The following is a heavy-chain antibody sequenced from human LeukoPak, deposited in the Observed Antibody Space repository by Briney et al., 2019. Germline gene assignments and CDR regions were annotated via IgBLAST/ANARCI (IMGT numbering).Heavy chain of an antibody. CDR1: GGTFSSYA. V-gene: IGHV1-69*04. J-gene: IGHJ3*02. CDR2: IILILGIA. Sequence: GASVKVSCKASGGTFSSYAISWVRQAPGQGLEWMGRIILILGIANYAQKFQGRVTITADKSTSTAYMELSSLRSEDTAVYYCAREWYYYDSSGYQPDAFDIWGQGTMVTVSS. CDR3: AREWYYYDSSGYQPDAFDI. D-gene: IGHD3-22*01.